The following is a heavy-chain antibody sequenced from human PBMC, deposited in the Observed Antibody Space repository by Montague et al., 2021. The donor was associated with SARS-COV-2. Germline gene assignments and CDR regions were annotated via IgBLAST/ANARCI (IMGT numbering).Heavy chain of an antibody. J-gene: IGHJ5*02. CDR2: TYHSGST. D-gene: IGHD3-10*01. CDR1: GASISSNNW. V-gene: IGHV4-4*02. CDR3: ARLGVVPSPRTFDP. Sequence: SETLSLTCEVSGASISSNNWWIWVRRSPGKGLEWIGETYHSGSTNYNPSLRSRVTIPVDKSKNQFSLKVNSVSAADTAVYYCARLGVVPSPRTFDPWGQGTLVTVAS.